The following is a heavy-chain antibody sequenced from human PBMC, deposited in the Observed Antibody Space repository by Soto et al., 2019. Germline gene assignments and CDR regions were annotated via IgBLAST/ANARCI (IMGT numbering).Heavy chain of an antibody. D-gene: IGHD3-10*01. CDR3: ARSYGSGSYNFDY. V-gene: IGHV4-30-4*01. CDR2: IYYSGST. CDR1: GGSSSGRDYY. Sequence: SETLSLTCTVSGGSSSGRDYYWSWIGHPPGKGLEWIGYIYYSGSTYYNPSLKSRVTISVDTSKNQFSLKLSSVTAADTAVYYCARSYGSGSYNFDYWGQGTLVTVSS. J-gene: IGHJ4*02.